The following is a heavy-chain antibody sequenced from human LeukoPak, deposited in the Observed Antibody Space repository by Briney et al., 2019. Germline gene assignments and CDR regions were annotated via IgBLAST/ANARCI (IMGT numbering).Heavy chain of an antibody. Sequence: PGGSPRLSCAASGFAFSSYWMDWVRQAPGKGLVWVSRIKSDGRGATYADSVKGRFTISRDNAKNTLDLQMNTLRVEDTAVYYCATVANGGASDYWGQGTLVTVSS. D-gene: IGHD2-8*01. J-gene: IGHJ4*02. V-gene: IGHV3-74*01. CDR2: IKSDGRGA. CDR1: GFAFSSYW. CDR3: ATVANGGASDY.